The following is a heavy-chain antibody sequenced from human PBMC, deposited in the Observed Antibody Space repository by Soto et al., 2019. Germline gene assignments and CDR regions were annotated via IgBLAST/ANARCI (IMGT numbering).Heavy chain of an antibody. V-gene: IGHV3-43*01. Sequence: GGSLRLSCAASGFTFDDYTMHWVRQAPGKGLEWVSLISWDGGSTYYADSVKGRFTISRDNSKNSLYLQMNSLRTEDTALYYCAKNVKEGYYYGMDVWGQGTTVTVSS. CDR2: ISWDGGST. J-gene: IGHJ6*02. CDR3: AKNVKEGYYYGMDV. CDR1: GFTFDDYT.